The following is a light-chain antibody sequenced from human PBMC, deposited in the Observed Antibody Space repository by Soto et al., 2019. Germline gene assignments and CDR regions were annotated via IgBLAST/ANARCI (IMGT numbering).Light chain of an antibody. Sequence: EIVLTQSPGTLSLSPGERATLSCRASQSVSNNYLAWYQQKPGQAPRLLIYAASSRAADIPDRFSGSGSGTDFTLTINRLEPGDFAVYYWQQYVSSPFTFGPGTKVDIK. J-gene: IGKJ3*01. CDR3: QQYVSSPFT. V-gene: IGKV3-20*01. CDR1: QSVSNNY. CDR2: AAS.